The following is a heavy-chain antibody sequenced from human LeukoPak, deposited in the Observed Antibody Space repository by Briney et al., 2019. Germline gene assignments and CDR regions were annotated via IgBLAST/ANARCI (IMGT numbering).Heavy chain of an antibody. J-gene: IGHJ4*02. CDR2: IKSKLDGETT. CDR3: IDFWSDADH. CDR1: GLYFSNAW. Sequence: GGSLRLSCTASGLYFSNAWMNWVRQAPGKGLEWVGRIKSKLDGETTNYGAPVEGRFTISRDDSKNTVYLRMNNLKTEDTGIYYRIDFWSDADHWGQGTPVIVSS. V-gene: IGHV3-15*07. D-gene: IGHD3-3*01.